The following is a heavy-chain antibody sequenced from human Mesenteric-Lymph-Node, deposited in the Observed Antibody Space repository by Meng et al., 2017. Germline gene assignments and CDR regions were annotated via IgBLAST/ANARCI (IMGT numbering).Heavy chain of an antibody. Sequence: GESLKISCSTSGFTFSDYWMSWVRQAPGKGLEWVANIKTDGSEEYYVDSVKGRFTISRDNAKNSLYLQMNSLRAEDTGVYYCARDPSIPYGMDVWGQGTTVTVSS. CDR3: ARDPSIPYGMDV. V-gene: IGHV3-7*01. CDR1: GFTFSDYW. D-gene: IGHD2-21*01. CDR2: IKTDGSEE. J-gene: IGHJ6*02.